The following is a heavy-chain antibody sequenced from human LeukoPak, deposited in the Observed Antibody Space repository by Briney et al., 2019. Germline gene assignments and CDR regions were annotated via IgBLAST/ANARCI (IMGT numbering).Heavy chain of an antibody. Sequence: GGSLRLSCAASGFTFSSYAMSWVRQAPGKGLEWVSAISGSGGSTYYADSVKGRFTTSRDNSKNALYLQMNSLRAEDTAVYYCAKDLAYGDYLPDYWGQGTLVTVSS. D-gene: IGHD4-17*01. CDR1: GFTFSSYA. CDR3: AKDLAYGDYLPDY. CDR2: ISGSGGST. J-gene: IGHJ4*02. V-gene: IGHV3-23*01.